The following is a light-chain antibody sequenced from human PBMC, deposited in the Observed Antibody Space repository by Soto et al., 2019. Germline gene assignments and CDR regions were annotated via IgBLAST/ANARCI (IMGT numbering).Light chain of an antibody. Sequence: EIQMTQSPSSLSACVGDGVTMXCRASQSISSRLAWYQQTTGEAPKHLIYKASSLESGVQSTFSGSGSRTEFTLTISSLQPDDFATYYCQQYNSYSVRFGQGTKVDI. CDR3: QQYNSYSVR. CDR1: QSISSR. CDR2: KAS. V-gene: IGKV1-5*03. J-gene: IGKJ1*01.